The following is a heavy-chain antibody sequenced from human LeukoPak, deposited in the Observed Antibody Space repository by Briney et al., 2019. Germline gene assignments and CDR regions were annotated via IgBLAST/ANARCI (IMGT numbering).Heavy chain of an antibody. J-gene: IGHJ4*02. CDR3: ASGSFRSGWYGDY. CDR1: GYSFTSHW. V-gene: IGHV5-51*01. Sequence: GESLKISCKGSGYSFTSHWIGWVRQMPGKGLEWMGIIYPGDSDTRYSPFFQGQVTISADKSISTAYLQWSSLKASDTAMYYCASGSFRSGWYGDYWGQGTLVTVSS. D-gene: IGHD6-19*01. CDR2: IYPGDSDT.